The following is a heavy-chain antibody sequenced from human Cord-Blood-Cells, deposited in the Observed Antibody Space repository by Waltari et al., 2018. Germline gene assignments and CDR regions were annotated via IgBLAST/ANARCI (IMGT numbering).Heavy chain of an antibody. D-gene: IGHD6-13*01. CDR3: ARGGQLVLGDAFDI. J-gene: IGHJ3*02. V-gene: IGHV3-53*01. Sequence: EVQLVESGGGLIQPGGSLRLSCAASGFTVSSNYMSWVRQAPGKGLECVSVIYSGGSTYYADSVKGRFTISRDNSKNTLYLQMNSLRAEDTAVYYCARGGQLVLGDAFDIWGQGTMVTVSS. CDR2: IYSGGST. CDR1: GFTVSSNY.